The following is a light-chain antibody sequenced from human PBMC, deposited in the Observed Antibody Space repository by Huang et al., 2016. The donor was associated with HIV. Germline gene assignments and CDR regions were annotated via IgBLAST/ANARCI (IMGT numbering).Light chain of an antibody. CDR1: QVINNC. V-gene: IGKV1-NL1*01. CDR3: QQYFTTPLT. Sequence: DIQMTQSPSSLSASVGDRVTITCRAIQVINNCLAWYQQKPGKAPKLLLYSASRLESGVPSRFSGSGSGTDYTLTINSLQPEDFATFFCQQYFTTPLTFGGGTRVGIK. CDR2: SAS. J-gene: IGKJ4*01.